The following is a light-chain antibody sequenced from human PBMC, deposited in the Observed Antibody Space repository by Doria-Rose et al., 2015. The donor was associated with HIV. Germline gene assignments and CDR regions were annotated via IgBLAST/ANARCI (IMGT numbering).Light chain of an antibody. CDR1: QSFSSTY. CDR2: DGS. Sequence: EIVLTQSPGTLSLSPGERATLPCRASQSFSSTYLAWYQRKPGQAPSLLIYDGSTRATGIPDRFSASGSGTDFTLTINRLEPEDFALYYCHQYGTSWTFGQGTKVEI. CDR3: HQYGTSWT. J-gene: IGKJ1*01. V-gene: IGKV3-20*01.